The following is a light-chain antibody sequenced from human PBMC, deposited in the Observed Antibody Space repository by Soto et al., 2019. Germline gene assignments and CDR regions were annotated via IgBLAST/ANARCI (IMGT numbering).Light chain of an antibody. CDR3: QRDNTWPVN. CDR1: QGIGDL. Sequence: TQSLATLSVSAGRGRTLSSRARQGIGDLLAWYPHKPGQTPRLLIYDTSGRATGVPASFTASRSGPELTITMHVLQSEDFAIYYCQRDNTWPVNFGGGTKV. V-gene: IGKV3-15*01. J-gene: IGKJ4*01. CDR2: DTS.